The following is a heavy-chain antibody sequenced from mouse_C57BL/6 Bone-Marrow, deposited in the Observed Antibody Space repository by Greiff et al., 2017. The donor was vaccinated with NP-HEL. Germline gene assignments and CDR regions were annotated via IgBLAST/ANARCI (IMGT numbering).Heavy chain of an antibody. D-gene: IGHD1-1*01. CDR2: IDPSDSYT. V-gene: IGHV1-50*01. CDR1: GYTFTSYW. J-gene: IGHJ2*01. CDR3: ARIFDYYGSSYYYFDY. Sequence: QVQLQQPGAELVKPGASVKLSCKASGYTFTSYWMQWVKQRPGQGLEWIGEIDPSDSYTNYNQKFKGKATLTVDTSSSTAYMQLSSLTSEDSAVYYCARIFDYYGSSYYYFDYWGQGTTLTVSS.